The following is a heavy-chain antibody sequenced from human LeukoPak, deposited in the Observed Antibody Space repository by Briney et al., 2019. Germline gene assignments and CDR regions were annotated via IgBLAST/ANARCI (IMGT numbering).Heavy chain of an antibody. V-gene: IGHV3-48*03. CDR2: ISSGGTTK. CDR3: ARYYDPTVGDAFDI. D-gene: IGHD3-16*01. Sequence: PGGSLRLSCAASGFTFSSYEMNWVRQAPGKGLEWVSYISSGGTTKYYADSVKGRFTISRDNGKNSLYLQLNSLKAEDTALYYCARYYDPTVGDAFDIWGQGTMVTVSP. CDR1: GFTFSSYE. J-gene: IGHJ3*02.